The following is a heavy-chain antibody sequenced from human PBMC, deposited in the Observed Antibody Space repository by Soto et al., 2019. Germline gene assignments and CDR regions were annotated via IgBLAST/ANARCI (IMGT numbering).Heavy chain of an antibody. CDR3: ASLYDSSGYLFDY. J-gene: IGHJ4*02. D-gene: IGHD3-22*01. V-gene: IGHV1-2*02. CDR2: INPNSGGT. Sequence: GASVKVSCKASGYTFTGYYMHWVRQAPGQGLEWMGWINPNSGGTNYAQKFQGRVTMTRDTSISTAYMELSRLRSDDTAVYYCASLYDSSGYLFDYWGQGTLVTSPQ. CDR1: GYTFTGYY.